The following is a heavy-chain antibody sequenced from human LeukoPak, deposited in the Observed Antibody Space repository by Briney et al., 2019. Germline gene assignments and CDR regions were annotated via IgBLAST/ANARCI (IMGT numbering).Heavy chain of an antibody. CDR3: GKDVKFNRLNYFDY. J-gene: IGHJ4*02. CDR1: GFTFDDYA. CDR2: ISWNSGSI. D-gene: IGHD6-25*01. V-gene: IGHV3-9*01. Sequence: PGGSLRLSCAVSGFTFDDYAMHWVRQAPGKGLEWVSGISWNSGSIVYADSVKGRFTISRDNAKNSLYLQMKSLRAEDTALYYCGKDVKFNRLNYFDYWGQGTLVTVSS.